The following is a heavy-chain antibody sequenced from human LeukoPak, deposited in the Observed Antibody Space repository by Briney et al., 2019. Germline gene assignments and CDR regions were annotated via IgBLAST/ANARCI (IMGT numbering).Heavy chain of an antibody. CDR1: GFAFNDYI. Sequence: GGSLRLSCAASGFAFNDYIMHWVRQAPGKGLEWVSLIDWDGDSTYYADSVKGRFTISRDNSKNSLYLQMNSLRTEDTALYYCAKDGVGSSGAYYYYYMDVWGKGTTVTVSS. CDR3: AKDGVGSSGAYYYYYMDV. D-gene: IGHD6-6*01. V-gene: IGHV3-43*01. J-gene: IGHJ6*03. CDR2: IDWDGDST.